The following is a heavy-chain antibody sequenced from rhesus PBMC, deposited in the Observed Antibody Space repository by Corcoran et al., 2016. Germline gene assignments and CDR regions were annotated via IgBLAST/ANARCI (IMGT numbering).Heavy chain of an antibody. Sequence: QVQLQESGPGLVKPSETLSLTCAVSGGSIRSRNWRSWIRPPPRKGLEWIGNIGGSSGNTYYNPSLRSRVTISKDTSKNQFSLKLSSVTAADTAVYYCARRPAAIDSLDVWGRGVLVTVSS. V-gene: IGHV4-65*02. CDR3: ARRPAAIDSLDV. CDR2: IGGSSGNT. J-gene: IGHJ5-2*02. D-gene: IGHD2-27*01. CDR1: GGSIRSRNW.